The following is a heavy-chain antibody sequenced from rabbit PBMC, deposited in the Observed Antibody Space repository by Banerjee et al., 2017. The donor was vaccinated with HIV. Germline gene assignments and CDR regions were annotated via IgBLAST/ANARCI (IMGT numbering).Heavy chain of an antibody. J-gene: IGHJ4*01. D-gene: IGHD6-1*01. CDR3: ASDAGYAGYGYATPYYFGL. Sequence: QSLEESGGDLVKPGASLTLTCTASGFSFSSSYYMCWVRQAPGKGLEWIACIYNGDGSTYYASWVNGRFTISKTSSTTVTLQMTSLTAADTATYFCASDAGYAGYGYATPYYFGLWGQGTLVTVS. CDR1: GFSFSSSYY. CDR2: IYNGDGST. V-gene: IGHV1S40*01.